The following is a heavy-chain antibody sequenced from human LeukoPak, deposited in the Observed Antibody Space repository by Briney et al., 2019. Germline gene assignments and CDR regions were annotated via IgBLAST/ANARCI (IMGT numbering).Heavy chain of an antibody. CDR2: IKQDGSEK. J-gene: IGHJ3*02. V-gene: IGHV3-7*05. D-gene: IGHD4-17*01. Sequence: QPGGSLRLSCAASGFTFSSYWMSWVRQAPGKGLEWVANIKQDGSEKYYVDSVKGRFTISRDNAKNSLYLQINNVKAEDTAVYYCARTSVNSLWDDAFDIWGQGTMVTVSS. CDR3: ARTSVNSLWDDAFDI. CDR1: GFTFSSYW.